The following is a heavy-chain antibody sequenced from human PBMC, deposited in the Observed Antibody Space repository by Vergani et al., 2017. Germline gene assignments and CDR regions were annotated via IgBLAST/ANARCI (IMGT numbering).Heavy chain of an antibody. D-gene: IGHD6-13*01. CDR2: ISWNSGSI. J-gene: IGHJ4*02. CDR3: AKDGPVYGSSWYYYFDY. V-gene: IGHV3-9*01. Sequence: EVQLVESGGGLVQPGRSLRLSCAASGFTFDDYAMHWVRQAPGKGLEWVSGISWNSGSIGYADSVKGLFTISRDNAKNSLYLQMNSLRAEDTALYYCAKDGPVYGSSWYYYFDYWGQGTLVTVSS. CDR1: GFTFDDYA.